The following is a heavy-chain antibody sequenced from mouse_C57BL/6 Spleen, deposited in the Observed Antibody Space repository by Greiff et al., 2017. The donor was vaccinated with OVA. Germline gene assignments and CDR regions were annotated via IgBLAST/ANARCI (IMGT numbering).Heavy chain of an antibody. V-gene: IGHV1-19*01. CDR2: INPYNGGT. Sequence: VQLQQSGPVLVKPGASVKMSCKASGYTFTDYYMNWVKQSHGKSLEWIGVINPYNGGTSYNQKFKGKATLTVDKSSSTAYMELNSLTSEDSAVYYGAKGLLRYFDVWGTGTTVTVSS. CDR3: AKGLLRYFDV. D-gene: IGHD1-1*01. J-gene: IGHJ1*03. CDR1: GYTFTDYY.